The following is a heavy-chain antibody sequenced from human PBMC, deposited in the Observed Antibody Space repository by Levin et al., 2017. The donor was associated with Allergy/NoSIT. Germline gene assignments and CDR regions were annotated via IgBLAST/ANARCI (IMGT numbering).Heavy chain of an antibody. CDR2: INGDG. CDR1: GFTFSNYG. CDR3: AGDGRRVDSDNDDWFDL. Sequence: AGGSLRLSCTASGFTFSNYGAEWVRQAPGKGLEGVGYINGDGLRAASVGARFSIFRDNAKNSVYLRVDRLRDEETAVYYCAGDGRRVDSDNDDWFDLWGQGIPVTVSS. J-gene: IGHJ4*03. D-gene: IGHD4-17*01. V-gene: IGHV3-48*02.